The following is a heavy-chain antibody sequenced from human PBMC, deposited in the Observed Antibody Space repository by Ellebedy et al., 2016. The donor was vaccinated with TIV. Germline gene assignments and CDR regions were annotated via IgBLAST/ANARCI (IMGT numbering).Heavy chain of an antibody. J-gene: IGHJ6*02. CDR1: GGSISSSNW. D-gene: IGHD2-2*01. Sequence: SETLSLTXPVSGGSISSSNWWSWVRQPPGKGLEWIGEIYHTGSTNYNPSLKSRVTISVDTSKNQFSLKLSSVTAADTAVYYCARLRGYQLLSGYYYYGMDVWGQGTTVTVSS. V-gene: IGHV4-4*02. CDR3: ARLRGYQLLSGYYYYGMDV. CDR2: IYHTGST.